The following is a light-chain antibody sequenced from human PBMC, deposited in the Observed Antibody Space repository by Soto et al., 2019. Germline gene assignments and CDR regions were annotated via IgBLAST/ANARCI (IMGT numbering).Light chain of an antibody. CDR3: AGWEDSRSVAV. CDR2: RNN. CDR1: SSNIGSNY. J-gene: IGLJ7*01. V-gene: IGLV1-47*01. Sequence: QSVLTQPPSASGTPGLRVTISCSGSSSNIGSNYVYWYQQLPGTAPNLLIYRNNQRPSGVPDRFSGSKSGTSASLAISGLRSEDEADYYCAGWEDSRSVAVFGGGTQLTVL.